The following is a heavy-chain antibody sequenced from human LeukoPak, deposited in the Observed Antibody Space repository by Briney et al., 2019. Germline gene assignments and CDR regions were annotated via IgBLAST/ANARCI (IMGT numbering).Heavy chain of an antibody. D-gene: IGHD2-2*01. V-gene: IGHV4-4*07. CDR2: IYTSGST. CDR1: GGSISSYY. Sequence: SETLSLTCTVSGGSISSYYWSWIRQPAGKGLEWIGRIYTSGSTNYNPSLKSRVTMSVDTSKNQFSLKLSSVTAADTAVYYCARDCSSTSCYKQGMDVWGQGTTVTVFS. J-gene: IGHJ6*02. CDR3: ARDCSSTSCYKQGMDV.